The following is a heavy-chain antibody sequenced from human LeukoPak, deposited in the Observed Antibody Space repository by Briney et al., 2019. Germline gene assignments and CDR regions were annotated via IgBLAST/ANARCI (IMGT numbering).Heavy chain of an antibody. D-gene: IGHD6-19*01. J-gene: IGHJ4*02. CDR2: INHSGST. Sequence: PSETLSLTCTVSGGSISSYYWSWIRQPPGKGLEWIGEINHSGSTNYNPSLKSRVTISVDTSKDQFSLKLSSVTAADTAVYYCARGLAVADPFDYWGQGTLVTVSS. CDR1: GGSISSYY. CDR3: ARGLAVADPFDY. V-gene: IGHV4-34*01.